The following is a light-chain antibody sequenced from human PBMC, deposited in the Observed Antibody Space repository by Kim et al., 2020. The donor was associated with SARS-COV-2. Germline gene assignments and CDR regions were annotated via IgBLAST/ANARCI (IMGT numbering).Light chain of an antibody. CDR2: GAS. V-gene: IGKV3-15*01. CDR3: QKNNKWWT. CDR1: QSVSSN. J-gene: IGKJ1*01. Sequence: EIVMTQSPATLSVSPGERATLSCRASQSVSSNLAWYQQKPGQAPRLLIYGASTRATGIPARFSGSGSGTEFTLTISSLQSEDFAVYYWQKNNKWWTFGQGTKVDIK.